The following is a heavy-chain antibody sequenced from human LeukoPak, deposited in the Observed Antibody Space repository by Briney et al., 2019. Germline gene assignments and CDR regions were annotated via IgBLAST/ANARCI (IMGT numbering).Heavy chain of an antibody. CDR3: ARDGSGMDV. Sequence: PGGSLRLSCAASGFTFSSYSMNWVRQAPGKGLEWLSYIRSSSSAIYYADSVKGRFTISRDNAKNSLYLQMNSLRAEDTAVYYCARDGSGMDVWGQGTTVTVSS. CDR2: IRSSSSAI. J-gene: IGHJ6*02. D-gene: IGHD3-10*01. CDR1: GFTFSSYS. V-gene: IGHV3-48*04.